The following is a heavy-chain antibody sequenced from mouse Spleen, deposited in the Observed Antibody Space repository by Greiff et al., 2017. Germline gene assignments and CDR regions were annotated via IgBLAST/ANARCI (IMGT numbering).Heavy chain of an antibody. CDR2: IDPENGDT. CDR3: NGRSAMDY. Sequence: EVQLQQSGAELVRSGASVKLSCTASGFNIKDYYMHWVKQRPEQGLEWIGWIDPENGDTEYAPKFQGKATMTADTSSNTAYLQLSSLTSEDTAVYYCNGRSAMDYWGQGTSVTVSS. V-gene: IGHV14-4*02. J-gene: IGHJ4*01. CDR1: GFNIKDYY.